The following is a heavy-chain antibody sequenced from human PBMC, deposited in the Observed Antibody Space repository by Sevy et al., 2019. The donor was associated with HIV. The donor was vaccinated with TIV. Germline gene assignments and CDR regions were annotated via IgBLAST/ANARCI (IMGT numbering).Heavy chain of an antibody. Sequence: GGSLRLSCAASGFTFSSYAMSWVRQAPGKGLEWVSAISGSGGSTYYADSVKGRFTISRDNSKNTLYLQMNSLRAEDTAVYYCAKSAVVVPAAVLYYYYYYMDVWGKRTTVTVSS. CDR2: ISGSGGST. D-gene: IGHD2-2*01. CDR3: AKSAVVVPAAVLYYYYYYMDV. CDR1: GFTFSSYA. V-gene: IGHV3-23*01. J-gene: IGHJ6*03.